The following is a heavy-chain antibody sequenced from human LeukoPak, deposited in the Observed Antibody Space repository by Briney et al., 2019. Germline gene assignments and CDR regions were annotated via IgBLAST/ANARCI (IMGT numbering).Heavy chain of an antibody. CDR1: GGSFSGYY. Sequence: SETLSLTCAVYGGSFSGYYWSWIRQPPGKGLEWIGEINHSGSTNYNPSLKSRVTISVDTSKNQLSLKLSSVTAADTAVYYCARENGRYYDFWSGYSDYWGQGTLVTVSS. J-gene: IGHJ4*02. V-gene: IGHV4-34*01. D-gene: IGHD3-3*01. CDR3: ARENGRYYDFWSGYSDY. CDR2: INHSGST.